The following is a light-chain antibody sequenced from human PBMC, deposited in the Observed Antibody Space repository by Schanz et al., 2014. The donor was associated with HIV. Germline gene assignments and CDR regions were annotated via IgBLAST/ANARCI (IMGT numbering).Light chain of an antibody. V-gene: IGLV1-44*01. J-gene: IGLJ3*02. CDR2: NTH. CDR1: TSNVGSRS. Sequence: QSVLTQPPSASGTPGQRVTISCSGSTSNVGSRSVDWYQQFPGAAPKLLIYNTHLRPSGVTDRFSGSKSGTSASLTISGLQSEDEADYYCSSYGGGDTLLFGGGTKLTVL. CDR3: SSYGGGDTLL.